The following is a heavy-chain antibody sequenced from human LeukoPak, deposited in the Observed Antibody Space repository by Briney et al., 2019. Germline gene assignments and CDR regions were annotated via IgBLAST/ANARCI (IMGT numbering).Heavy chain of an antibody. CDR1: GFTFSSYS. D-gene: IGHD5-18*01. CDR2: ISSSSSYI. J-gene: IGHJ5*02. Sequence: GGSLRLSCAASGFTFSSYSMNWVRQAPGKGLEWVSSISSSSSYIYYADSVKGRFTISRVNAKNSLYLQMNSLRAEDTAVYYCAREVGVVDTAMAEWDWFDPWGQGTLVTVSS. V-gene: IGHV3-21*01. CDR3: AREVGVVDTAMAEWDWFDP.